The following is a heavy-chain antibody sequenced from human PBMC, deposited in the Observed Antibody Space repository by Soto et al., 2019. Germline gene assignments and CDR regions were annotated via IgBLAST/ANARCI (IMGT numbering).Heavy chain of an antibody. Sequence: SETLSLTCTVSGGSISSGGYYWSWIRQHPGKGLEWIGYIYYSGSTNYNPSLKSRVTISVDTSKNQFSLKLSSVTAADTAVYYCARDEGSGWYNWFDPWGQGTLVTVSS. V-gene: IGHV4-61*08. CDR1: GGSISSGGYY. CDR3: ARDEGSGWYNWFDP. D-gene: IGHD6-19*01. CDR2: IYYSGST. J-gene: IGHJ5*02.